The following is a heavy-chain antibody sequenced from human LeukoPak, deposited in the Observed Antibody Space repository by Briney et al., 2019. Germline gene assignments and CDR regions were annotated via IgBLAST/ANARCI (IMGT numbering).Heavy chain of an antibody. V-gene: IGHV1-2*02. CDR1: GYTFTGYY. CDR2: INPNSGGT. D-gene: IGHD5-18*01. J-gene: IGHJ4*02. CDR3: ARFDTAMAHSDY. Sequence: ASVKVSCKASGYTFTGYYMHWVRQAPGQGLEWMGWINPNSGGTNYAQKFQGRVTMTRDTSISTAYMELRSLRSDDTAVYYCARFDTAMAHSDYWGQGTPVTVSS.